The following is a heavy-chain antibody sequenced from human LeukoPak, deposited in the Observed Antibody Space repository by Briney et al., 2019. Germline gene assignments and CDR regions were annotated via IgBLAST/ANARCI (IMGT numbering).Heavy chain of an antibody. CDR3: ARAYSDYLIGDY. V-gene: IGHV1-2*02. CDR2: ISPESGDT. Sequence: ASVKVSCKASGYTFTDYEMHWVRQAPGQGLEWMGWISPESGDTNHAQKFQGRVTMTGDTSTRTVYMEVSRLRFDDTAVYYCARAYSDYLIGDYWGQGTLVTVSS. CDR1: GYTFTDYE. D-gene: IGHD4-17*01. J-gene: IGHJ4*02.